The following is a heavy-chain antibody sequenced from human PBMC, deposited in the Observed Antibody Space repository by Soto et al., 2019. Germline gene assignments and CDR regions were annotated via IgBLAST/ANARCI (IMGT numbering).Heavy chain of an antibody. Sequence: LSLTCTVSGGSISSGGYYWSWIRQHPGKGLEWIGYIYYSGSTYYNPSLKSRVTISVDTSKNQFSLKLSSVTAADTGVYYCGCSTRDYYYGMDVWGQGTTVTVSS. D-gene: IGHD2-21*01. CDR1: GGSISSGGYY. CDR3: GCSTRDYYYGMDV. J-gene: IGHJ6*02. V-gene: IGHV4-31*03. CDR2: IYYSGST.